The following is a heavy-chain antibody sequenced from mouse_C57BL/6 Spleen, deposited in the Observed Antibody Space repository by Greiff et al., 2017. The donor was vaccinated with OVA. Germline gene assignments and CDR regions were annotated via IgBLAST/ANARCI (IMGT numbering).Heavy chain of an antibody. J-gene: IGHJ2*01. V-gene: IGHV1-74*01. D-gene: IGHD2-1*01. CDR1: GYTFTSYW. CDR2: IHPSDSDT. CDR3: AMDGNYSYYFDY. Sequence: QVHVKQSGAELVKPGASVKVSCKASGYTFTSYWMHWVKQRPGQGLEWIGRIHPSDSDTNYNQKFKGKATLTVDKSSSTAYMQLSSLTSEDSAVYYCAMDGNYSYYFDYWGQGTTLTVSS.